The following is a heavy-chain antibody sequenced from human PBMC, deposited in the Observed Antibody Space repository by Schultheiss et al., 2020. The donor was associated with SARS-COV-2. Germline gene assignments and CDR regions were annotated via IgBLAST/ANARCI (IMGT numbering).Heavy chain of an antibody. V-gene: IGHV3-74*01. CDR2: VDNDGSST. Sequence: GGSLRLSCAASGFTFSSYSMHWVRQAPGKGLVWLSRVDNDGSSTNHAESVKGRFTISRDNSKNTLYLQMNSLRAEDTAVYYCAKDLALVPAGYYYGMDVWGQGTTVTVSS. CDR1: GFTFSSYS. CDR3: AKDLALVPAGYYYGMDV. D-gene: IGHD2-2*01. J-gene: IGHJ6*02.